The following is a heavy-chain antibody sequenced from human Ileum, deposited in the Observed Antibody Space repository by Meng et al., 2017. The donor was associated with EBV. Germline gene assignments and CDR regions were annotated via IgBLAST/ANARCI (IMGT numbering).Heavy chain of an antibody. CDR3: ARVGARGGSCYY. CDR1: GYTFTSYG. J-gene: IGHJ4*02. Sequence: QGELVPYGAEVKKPGASVKVPCKASGYTFTSYGISWVRQAPGQGLEWMGWISAYNGNTNYAQKLQGRVTMTTDTSTSTAYMELRSLRSDDTAVYYCARVGARGGSCYYWGQGTLVTVSS. V-gene: IGHV1-18*01. CDR2: ISAYNGNT. D-gene: IGHD2-15*01.